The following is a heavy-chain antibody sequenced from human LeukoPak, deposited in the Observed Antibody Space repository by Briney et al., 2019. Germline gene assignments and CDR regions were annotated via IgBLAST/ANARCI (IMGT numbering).Heavy chain of an antibody. CDR2: IVVGSGNT. D-gene: IGHD3-10*01. V-gene: IGHV1-58*02. CDR1: GFTFTSSA. CDR3: ARDPYGSGSYIDGMDA. J-gene: IGHJ6*02. Sequence: WASVKVSCKASGFTFTSSAMQWVRQARGQRLEWIGWIVVGSGNTNYAQKFQERVTITRDMSTSTAYMELSSLRSEDTAVYYCARDPYGSGSYIDGMDAWGQGTTVTVSS.